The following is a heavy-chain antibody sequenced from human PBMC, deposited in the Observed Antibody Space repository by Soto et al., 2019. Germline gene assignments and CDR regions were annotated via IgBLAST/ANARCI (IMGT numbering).Heavy chain of an antibody. Sequence: PGGSMRVSCAASGFPISSYAMHWVSQTPGKGLEYVSSISTNGGSTHYADSVKGRFTISRDNSKNTQYLQMSSLRADDTAVYYCVKGEYYYDSSGYYPFDYWGQGTLVTVS. CDR3: VKGEYYYDSSGYYPFDY. V-gene: IGHV3-64D*06. CDR1: GFPISSYA. J-gene: IGHJ4*02. CDR2: ISTNGGST. D-gene: IGHD3-22*01.